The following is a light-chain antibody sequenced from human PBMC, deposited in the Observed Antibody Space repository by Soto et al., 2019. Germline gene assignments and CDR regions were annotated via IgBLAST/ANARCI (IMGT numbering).Light chain of an antibody. CDR3: HHYET. Sequence: EIVFTQAPSTLSLSPGERATLSCRASQSVSSSYLAWYQQKPGQAPRLLIYGASSRATGIPDRFSGSGSGTDFTLTISRLEPEDFAVYYCHHYETFGQGTKVDIK. J-gene: IGKJ1*01. CDR2: GAS. CDR1: QSVSSSY. V-gene: IGKV3-20*01.